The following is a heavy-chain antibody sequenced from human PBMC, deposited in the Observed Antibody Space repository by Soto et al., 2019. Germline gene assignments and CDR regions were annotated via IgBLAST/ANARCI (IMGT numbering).Heavy chain of an antibody. CDR2: IDPSDSYT. Sequence: PGESVKISCKGSGYIFTSYWISWVRQMPGKGLERMGRIDPSDSYTNYSPSFQGHVTISADKSISNAYLQWSSLKASDTAMYYCARLDSSSPPGCYYYYYGMDVWGQGTTVTVSS. CDR3: ARLDSSSPPGCYYYYYGMDV. V-gene: IGHV5-10-1*01. J-gene: IGHJ6*02. CDR1: GYIFTSYW. D-gene: IGHD6-6*01.